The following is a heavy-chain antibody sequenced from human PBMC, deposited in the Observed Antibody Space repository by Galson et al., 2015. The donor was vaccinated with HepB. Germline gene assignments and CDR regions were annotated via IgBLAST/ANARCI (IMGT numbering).Heavy chain of an antibody. CDR2: ISAYNGNT. J-gene: IGHJ4*02. CDR1: GYTFTSYG. V-gene: IGHV1-18*01. Sequence: SVKVSCKASGYTFTSYGISWVRQAPGQGLEWMGWISAYNGNTNYAQKLQGRVTMTTDTSTSTAYMELRSLRSDDTAVYYCARDLFPYHSSGWLIFDYWGQGTLVTVSS. D-gene: IGHD6-19*01. CDR3: ARDLFPYHSSGWLIFDY.